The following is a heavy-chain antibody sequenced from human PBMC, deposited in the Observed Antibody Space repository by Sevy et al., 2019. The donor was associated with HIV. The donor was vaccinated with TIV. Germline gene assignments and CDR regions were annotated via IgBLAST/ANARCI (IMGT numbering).Heavy chain of an antibody. CDR3: AGENAWGRGYS. CDR1: GGSITSLY. J-gene: IGHJ4*02. Sequence: SETLSLTCTVSGGSITSLYWNWIRQPPGKGRECIANIYYKGHINYNPSLKSRVTLSLDTSKNQFSLRLSSVTAADTAMYYCAGENAWGRGYSWGQGTLVTVSS. D-gene: IGHD1-26*01. V-gene: IGHV4-59*08. CDR2: IYYKGHI.